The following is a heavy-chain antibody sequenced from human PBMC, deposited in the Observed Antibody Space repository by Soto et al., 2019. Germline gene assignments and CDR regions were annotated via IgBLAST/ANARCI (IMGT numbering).Heavy chain of an antibody. D-gene: IGHD2-15*01. CDR2: ISYSGST. CDR1: GGSISSGNYY. V-gene: IGHV4-30-4*01. J-gene: IGHJ4*02. CDR3: ATMGTPATGLYFVDY. Sequence: QVQLQESGPGLVKPSQTLSLTCTVSGGSISSGNYYWSWIRQPPGKGLEWIGFISYSGSTYYSTSLKRRVTISVDTSKSQFSLNLSFVTAADTAVYYCATMGTPATGLYFVDYWGQGSLVTVSS.